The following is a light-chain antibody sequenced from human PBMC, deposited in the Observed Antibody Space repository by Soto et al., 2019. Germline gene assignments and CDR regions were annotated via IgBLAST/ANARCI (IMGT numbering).Light chain of an antibody. CDR1: QSISSW. J-gene: IGKJ1*01. CDR2: DAS. V-gene: IGKV1-5*01. CDR3: QQYNSYPWT. Sequence: DIPMTQSPSTLSVSVGDRVTITCRASQSISSWLAWYQQKPGKAPKLLIYDASSLESGVPSRFSGSGSGTEFTLTITSLQPDDFATYYCQQYNSYPWTFGQGTKVEI.